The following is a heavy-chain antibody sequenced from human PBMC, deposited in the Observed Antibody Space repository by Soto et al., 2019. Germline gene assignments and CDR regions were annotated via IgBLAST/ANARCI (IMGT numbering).Heavy chain of an antibody. V-gene: IGHV3-15*07. CDR1: GFTFSNVW. J-gene: IGHJ4*02. Sequence: EVQLVESGGGLVKPGGSLRLSCAASGFTFSNVWMNWVRQAPGKGLEWVGRIKTKTDGGTTDYDVPVKGRFTISRDDSKNTLYLQMNSLKTEDTAVYYCTTDLNVLLPTGWGQGTLVTVSS. CDR2: IKTKTDGGTT. CDR3: TTDLNVLLPTG. D-gene: IGHD3-10*01.